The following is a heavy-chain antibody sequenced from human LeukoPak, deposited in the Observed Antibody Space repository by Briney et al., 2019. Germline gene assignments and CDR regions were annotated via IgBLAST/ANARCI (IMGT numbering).Heavy chain of an antibody. D-gene: IGHD3-22*01. J-gene: IGHJ4*02. CDR3: ARGYYYDSSGYYTPVYYFDY. CDR1: GGTFSSYA. CDR2: IIPIFGTA. V-gene: IGHV1-69*05. Sequence: SVKVSCKASGGTFSSYAISWVRQAPGQGLEWMGRIIPIFGTANYAQKFQGRVTITTGESTSTAYMDLSSRRSEDTAVYYCARGYYYDSSGYYTPVYYFDYWGQGTLVTVPS.